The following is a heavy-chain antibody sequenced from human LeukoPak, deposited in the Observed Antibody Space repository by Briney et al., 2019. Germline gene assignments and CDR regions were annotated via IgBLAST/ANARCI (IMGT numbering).Heavy chain of an antibody. CDR1: GYTFTGYY. CDR3: ARRQISITIFGVVTDAFDI. Sequence: ASVKVSCKASGYTFTGYYMHWVRQAPGQGLEWMGWINPNSGGTNYAQKFQGRVTMTRDTSISTAYMELSRLRSDDTAVYYCARRQISITIFGVVTDAFDIWGQGTMVTVSS. V-gene: IGHV1-2*02. J-gene: IGHJ3*02. CDR2: INPNSGGT. D-gene: IGHD3-3*01.